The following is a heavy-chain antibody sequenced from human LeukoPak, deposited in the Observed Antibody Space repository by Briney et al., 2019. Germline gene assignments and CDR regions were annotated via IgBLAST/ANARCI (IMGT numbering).Heavy chain of an antibody. D-gene: IGHD3-10*01. CDR3: AREPIWFGELPYYFDY. CDR1: GGTFSSYA. Sequence: EASVKVSCKASGGTFSSYAISWVRQAPGQGHEWMGGIIPIFGTANYAQKFQGRVTITADESTSTAYMELSSLRSEDTAVYYCAREPIWFGELPYYFDYWGQGTLVTVSS. V-gene: IGHV1-69*13. J-gene: IGHJ4*02. CDR2: IIPIFGTA.